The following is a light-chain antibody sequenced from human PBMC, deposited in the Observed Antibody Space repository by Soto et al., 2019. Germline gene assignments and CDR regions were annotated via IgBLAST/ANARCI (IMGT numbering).Light chain of an antibody. CDR2: GAS. V-gene: IGKV3-20*01. J-gene: IGKJ2*01. CDR1: QSVSNSY. Sequence: EIVLTQSPGTLSLSPGERATLSCRASQSVSNSYLAWYHQKPGQAPRLLIYGASIRATGIPDRFSGGGSGTDFTLTIRRLEPDDFAVYYCQQYGSSRQSGSGLRERYTFGQGTKLEIK. CDR3: QQYGSSRQSGSGLRERYT.